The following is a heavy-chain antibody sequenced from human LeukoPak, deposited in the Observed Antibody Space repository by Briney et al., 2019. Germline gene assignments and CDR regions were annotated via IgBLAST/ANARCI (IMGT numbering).Heavy chain of an antibody. Sequence: ASVKVSCKASGYTFTNSYIHWVRQAPGQGLEWMGWINPNSGGTNYAQKFQGRVTMTRDTSISTAYMELSRLRSDDTAVYYCARSILVVVPNPIDYWGQGTLVTVSS. CDR3: ARSILVVVPNPIDY. CDR1: GYTFTNSY. D-gene: IGHD2-2*01. V-gene: IGHV1-2*02. J-gene: IGHJ4*02. CDR2: INPNSGGT.